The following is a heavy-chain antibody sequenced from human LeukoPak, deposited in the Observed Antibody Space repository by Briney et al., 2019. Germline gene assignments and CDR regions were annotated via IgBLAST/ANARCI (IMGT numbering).Heavy chain of an antibody. Sequence: GSLRLSCAASGFTFSDYYMSWIRQPPGKGLEWIGSIYYSGSTYYNPSLKSRVTISVDTSKNQFSLKLSSVTAADTAVYYCARLRWELPDYWGQGTLVTVSS. V-gene: IGHV4-39*01. CDR2: IYYSGST. CDR3: ARLRWELPDY. CDR1: GFTFSDYY. J-gene: IGHJ4*02. D-gene: IGHD1-26*01.